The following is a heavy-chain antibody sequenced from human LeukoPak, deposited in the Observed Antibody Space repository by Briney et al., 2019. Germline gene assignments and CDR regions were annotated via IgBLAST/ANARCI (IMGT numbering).Heavy chain of an antibody. J-gene: IGHJ4*02. Sequence: GGSLRLFCEASGFTFSSYWMSWVRQAPGKGLEWVANIKQDGSEKYYVDSVKGRFTISRDNAKNSLYLQMNSLRAEDTAVYYCARQDPGNGYWGQGTLVTVSS. CDR1: GFTFSSYW. D-gene: IGHD1-1*01. CDR2: IKQDGSEK. V-gene: IGHV3-7*01. CDR3: ARQDPGNGY.